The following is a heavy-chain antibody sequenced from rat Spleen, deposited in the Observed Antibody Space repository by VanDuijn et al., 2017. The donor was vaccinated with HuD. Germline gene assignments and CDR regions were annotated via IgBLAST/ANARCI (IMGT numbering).Heavy chain of an antibody. J-gene: IGHJ3*01. D-gene: IGHD1-4*01. CDR1: GFSLTSHH. V-gene: IGHV2-72*01. Sequence: QVQLTESGPGLVQPSQTLSLTCTVSGFSLTSHHLSWVRPPPGKSLVWMGTMWSGGGTSYNSAVHSRLSISRDTSKSQVFLKMNSLQPEDTGTYYCARLEGITSDWFAYWGQGTLVTVSS. CDR3: ARLEGITSDWFAY. CDR2: MWSGGGT.